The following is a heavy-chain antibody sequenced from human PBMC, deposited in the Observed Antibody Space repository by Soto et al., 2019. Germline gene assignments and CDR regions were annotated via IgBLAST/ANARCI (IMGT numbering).Heavy chain of an antibody. D-gene: IGHD2-2*01. V-gene: IGHV1-69*01. Sequence: QVQLVQSGAEVKKPGSSVKVSCKASGGTFSSYAISWVRQAPGQGLEWMGGIIPISGTANYAQKFQGRVTITADESTSKAYMEVSSLRSEETAVYYCARSQGSSTSLEIYYYYYYGMDVWGQGTTVTVSS. CDR1: GGTFSSYA. CDR3: ARSQGSSTSLEIYYYYYYGMDV. CDR2: IIPISGTA. J-gene: IGHJ6*02.